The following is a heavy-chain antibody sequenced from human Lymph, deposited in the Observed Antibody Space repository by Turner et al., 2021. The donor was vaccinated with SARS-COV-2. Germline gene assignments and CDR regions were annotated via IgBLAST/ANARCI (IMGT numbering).Heavy chain of an antibody. CDR2: ISYDGSNK. CDR3: ARYASGGYFYYGMDV. V-gene: IGHV3-30*04. D-gene: IGHD3-10*01. Sequence: QVQLVESGGGVVQPGRSLRLPCAASGFTFSTYAIYWVRQAPGKGLEWVAVISYDGSNKYYADSVKGRFTISRDNSKNPLYLQMNSLRAEDTAVYYCARYASGGYFYYGMDVWGQGTTVTVSS. J-gene: IGHJ6*02. CDR1: GFTFSTYA.